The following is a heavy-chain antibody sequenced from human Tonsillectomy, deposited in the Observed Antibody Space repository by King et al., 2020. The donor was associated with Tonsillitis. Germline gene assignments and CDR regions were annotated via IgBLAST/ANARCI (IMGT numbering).Heavy chain of an antibody. CDR2: ISNDGSKK. V-gene: IGHV3-30*18. CDR1: GFTFSSSG. J-gene: IGHJ4*02. CDR3: AEELNN. D-gene: IGHD2-8*01. Sequence: HVQLVESGGGVVQPGRSLRLSCSASGFTFSSSGMHWVRQGPGKGLEWVAVISNDGSKKYCADSVKGRFTISRDNSKNTLYLQMNSLRAEDTAVYYCAEELNNWGQGTLVTVSS.